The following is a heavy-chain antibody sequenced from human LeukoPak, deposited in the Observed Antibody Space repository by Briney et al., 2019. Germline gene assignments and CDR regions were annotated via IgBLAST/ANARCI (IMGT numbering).Heavy chain of an antibody. J-gene: IGHJ5*02. V-gene: IGHV1-8*03. CDR1: GYTFTSYH. CDR3: ARTTSLTASGYDH. D-gene: IGHD4-17*01. CDR2: MNPYSGDR. Sequence: ASVKVSCKTSGYTFTSYHINWVRQATGQGLEWMGWMNPYSGDRGYAQKFQGRVSITSDTSISTAYMELSSLRSEDTAVYFCARTTSLTASGYDHWGQGTLVTVSS.